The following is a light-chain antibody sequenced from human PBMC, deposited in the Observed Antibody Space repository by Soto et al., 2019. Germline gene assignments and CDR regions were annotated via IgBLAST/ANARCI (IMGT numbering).Light chain of an antibody. V-gene: IGKV1-39*01. CDR2: SAS. J-gene: IGKJ5*01. Sequence: DIQMTQSPSSLSASVGYRVTITCRASQSIGGYLSRYQQRPGKAPKFLIYSASSLQRGVPSRFSGSGSGTDFSLTINGLQPEDFATYFCQQSCSVPITFGQGTRLEN. CDR1: QSIGGY. CDR3: QQSCSVPIT.